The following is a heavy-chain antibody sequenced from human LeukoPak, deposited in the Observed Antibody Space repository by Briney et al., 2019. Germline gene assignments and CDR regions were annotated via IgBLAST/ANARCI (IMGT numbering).Heavy chain of an antibody. D-gene: IGHD5-12*01. Sequence: SESLSLTCTVSGGSISSSYWSWIRQPPGKGLEWIGYIYYTGSSSYNPSLKSRVTISLDTSKNQFSLRLSSVTAADTAVYYCARDNASGYDYRFDYWGQGTLVTVSS. J-gene: IGHJ4*02. CDR1: GGSISSSY. CDR3: ARDNASGYDYRFDY. V-gene: IGHV4-59*01. CDR2: IYYTGSS.